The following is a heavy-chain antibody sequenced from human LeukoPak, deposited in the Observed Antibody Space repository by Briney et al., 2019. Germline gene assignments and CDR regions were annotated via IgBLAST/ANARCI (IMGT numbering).Heavy chain of an antibody. V-gene: IGHV4-28*01. J-gene: IGHJ4*02. D-gene: IGHD2-21*01. CDR2: IYYSGST. Sequence: SDTLSLTCAVSGYSISSSNWWGWTRQPPGKGLEWIGYIYYSGSTYYNPSLKSRVTMSVDTSKNQFSLKLSSVTAVDTAVYYCARKGPGDCLDYWGQGTLVTVSS. CDR1: GYSISSSNW. CDR3: ARKGPGDCLDY.